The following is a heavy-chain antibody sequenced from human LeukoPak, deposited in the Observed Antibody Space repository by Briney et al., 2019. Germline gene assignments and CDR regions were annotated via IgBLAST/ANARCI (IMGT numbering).Heavy chain of an antibody. Sequence: KAGGSLRLSCAASGFTFSDYYMSWIRQAPGKGLEWVSYISSSGSTIYYADSVKGRFTISRDNAKNSLYLQMNSLRAEDTAVYYCWYSSSWWEYYMDVWGKGTTVTVSS. CDR2: ISSSGSTI. D-gene: IGHD6-13*01. CDR1: GFTFSDYY. CDR3: WYSSSWWEYYMDV. J-gene: IGHJ6*03. V-gene: IGHV3-11*04.